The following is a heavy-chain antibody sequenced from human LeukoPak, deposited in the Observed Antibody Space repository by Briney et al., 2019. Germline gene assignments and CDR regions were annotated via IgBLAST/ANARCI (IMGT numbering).Heavy chain of an antibody. J-gene: IGHJ5*02. CDR3: ARLTHALITIFGVVIPGWFDP. D-gene: IGHD3-3*01. V-gene: IGHV4-39*01. CDR2: IYYSGST. Sequence: PSETLSLTCTVSGGSISSGDYYWSWIRQPPGTGLEWIGSIYYSGSTYYNPSLKSRVTISVDTSKNQFSLKLSSVTAADTAVYYCARLTHALITIFGVVIPGWFDPWGQGTLVTVSS. CDR1: GGSISSGDYY.